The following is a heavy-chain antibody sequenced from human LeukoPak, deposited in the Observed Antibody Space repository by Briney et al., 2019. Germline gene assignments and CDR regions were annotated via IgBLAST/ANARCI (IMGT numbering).Heavy chain of an antibody. V-gene: IGHV1-8*03. Sequence: ASVKVSCKASGYTFTSYDINWVRQATGQGLEWMGWMNPNSGNTGYAQKFQGRVTITRNTSISTAYMELSSLRSEDTAVYYCARKTHSGYGLGGKFDYWGQGTLVTVSS. CDR3: ARKTHSGYGLGGKFDY. D-gene: IGHD5-12*01. CDR1: GYTFTSYD. J-gene: IGHJ4*02. CDR2: MNPNSGNT.